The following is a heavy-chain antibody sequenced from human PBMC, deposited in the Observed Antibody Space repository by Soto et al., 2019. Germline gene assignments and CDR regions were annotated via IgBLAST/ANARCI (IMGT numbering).Heavy chain of an antibody. D-gene: IGHD3-22*01. J-gene: IGHJ6*02. CDR3: VKDRDSNSWPSRDV. V-gene: IGHV1-18*01. CDR1: GYTFTMNG. CDR2: ISPKSGSI. Sequence: GASVKVSCKTSGYTFTMNGISWVRQAPGQGLEWMGWISPKSGSIKYAQKFQGRVIMTTDTSTSTAYMELRSLRSDDTAVYYCVKDRDSNSWPSRDVWGPGTTVTVSS.